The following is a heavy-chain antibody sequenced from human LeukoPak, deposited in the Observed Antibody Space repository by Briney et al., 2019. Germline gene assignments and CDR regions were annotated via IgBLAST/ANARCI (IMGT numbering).Heavy chain of an antibody. CDR2: INPNSGGT. CDR1: GYTFTGYY. CDR3: ARTPIVVVVAATLSWFDP. J-gene: IGHJ5*02. D-gene: IGHD2-15*01. Sequence: GASVKVSCKASGYTFTGYYMHWVRQAPGQGLEWMGRINPNSGGTNYAQKFQGRVTMTRDTSISTAYMELSRLRSDGTAVYYCARTPIVVVVAATLSWFDPWGQGTLVTVSS. V-gene: IGHV1-2*06.